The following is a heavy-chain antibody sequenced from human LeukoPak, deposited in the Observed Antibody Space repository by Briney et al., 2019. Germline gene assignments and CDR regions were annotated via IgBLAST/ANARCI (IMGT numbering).Heavy chain of an antibody. J-gene: IGHJ4*02. V-gene: IGHV4-59*01. Sequence: SETLSLTCTVSGGSISSYYWSWIRQPPGKGLEWIGYIYYSGSTNYNPSLKSRVTISVDTSKNQFSLKLSSVTAADTAVYYCARGVVRGVIIDPFDYWGQGTLVTVSS. D-gene: IGHD3-10*01. CDR1: GGSISSYY. CDR3: ARGVVRGVIIDPFDY. CDR2: IYYSGST.